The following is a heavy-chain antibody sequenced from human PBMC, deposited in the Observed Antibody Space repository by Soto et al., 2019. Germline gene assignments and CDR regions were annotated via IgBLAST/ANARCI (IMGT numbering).Heavy chain of an antibody. CDR1: GFTFSSYA. CDR3: AKDRIMITFGVTPNLSDF. D-gene: IGHD3-16*01. V-gene: IGHV3-23*01. Sequence: GGSLRLSCAASGFTFSSYAMSWVRQAPGKGLEWVSAISGSGGSTYYADSVKGRFTISRDNSKNTLYLQMNSLRAEDTAVYYCAKDRIMITFGVTPNLSDFWGQGTLVTVSS. J-gene: IGHJ4*02. CDR2: ISGSGGST.